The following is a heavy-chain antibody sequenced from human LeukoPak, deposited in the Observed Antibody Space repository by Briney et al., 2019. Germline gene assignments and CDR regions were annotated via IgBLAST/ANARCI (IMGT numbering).Heavy chain of an antibody. Sequence: GCLRRSCAASGFIFSSYWMSWVRQAPRKGREGGANIKQDGSEKDYVASVKGRFTISRDNAKNTLYLQMNSLRAEDTAVYYCAREGCFDWLLPDYWGQGTLVTVSS. V-gene: IGHV3-7*01. CDR1: GFIFSSYW. J-gene: IGHJ4*02. D-gene: IGHD3-9*01. CDR2: IKQDGSEK. CDR3: AREGCFDWLLPDY.